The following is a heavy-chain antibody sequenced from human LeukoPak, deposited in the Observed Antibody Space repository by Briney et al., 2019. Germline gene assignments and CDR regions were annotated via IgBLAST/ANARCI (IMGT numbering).Heavy chain of an antibody. CDR3: ARDLSYDSSGYFNDY. V-gene: IGHV1-2*02. CDR1: GYTFTGYY. D-gene: IGHD3-22*01. Sequence: ASVKVSCKASGYTFTGYYMHWVRQAPGQGLEWMGWINPNTGVTNYAQNFQGRVTMTRDTSISTAYMELSRLRSDDTAVYYCARDLSYDSSGYFNDYWGQGTLVTVSS. J-gene: IGHJ4*02. CDR2: INPNTGVT.